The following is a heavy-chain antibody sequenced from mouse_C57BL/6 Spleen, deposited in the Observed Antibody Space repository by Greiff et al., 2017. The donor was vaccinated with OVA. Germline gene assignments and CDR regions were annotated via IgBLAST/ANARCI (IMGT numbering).Heavy chain of an antibody. D-gene: IGHD2-1*01. CDR3: ARSDYYGNYVAMDY. V-gene: IGHV1-55*01. J-gene: IGHJ4*01. Sequence: VQLQQPGAELVRPGASVKMSCKASGYTFTSYWITWVKQRPGQGLEWIGDIYPASGSTNYNEKFKSKATLTVDTSSSTAYMQLSSLTSEDSAVYYCARSDYYGNYVAMDYWGQGTSVTVSS. CDR2: IYPASGST. CDR1: GYTFTSYW.